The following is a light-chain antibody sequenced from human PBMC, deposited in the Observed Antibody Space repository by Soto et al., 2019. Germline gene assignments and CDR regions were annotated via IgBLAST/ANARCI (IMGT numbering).Light chain of an antibody. J-gene: IGKJ5*01. CDR1: QSIGRW. Sequence: DIQMTQSPSTLSASVGDRVTITCRASQSIGRWLAWYQQKPGKAPKLLIYDASSLESGVPSRFSGSGSGSEFTLTISSLQPDDFAVYYCQQYNDWPPGITFGQGTRLEIK. V-gene: IGKV1-5*01. CDR3: QQYNDWPPGIT. CDR2: DAS.